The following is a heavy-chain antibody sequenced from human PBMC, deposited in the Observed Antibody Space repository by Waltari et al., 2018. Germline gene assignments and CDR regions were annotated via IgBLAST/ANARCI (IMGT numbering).Heavy chain of an antibody. D-gene: IGHD3-16*01. CDR3: VRGMRDYDY. J-gene: IGHJ4*02. CDR2: IRSKTYGETR. CDR1: GFTFGDYG. V-gene: IGHV3-49*04. Sequence: EVQVVESGGDLVQPGQSLRLSCTTSGFTFGDYGLSWVRQAPGKGLEWVSIIRSKTYGETREYAASVKGRFSISRDDSKRIVYLEMNSLQSEDTAIYFCVRGMRDYDYWGQGTRVTVSS.